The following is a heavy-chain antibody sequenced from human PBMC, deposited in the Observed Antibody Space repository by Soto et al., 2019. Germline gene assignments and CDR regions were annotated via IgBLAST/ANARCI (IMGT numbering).Heavy chain of an antibody. CDR2: ISYDGSNK. D-gene: IGHD3-22*01. V-gene: IGHV3-30*18. J-gene: IGHJ4*02. CDR3: AKEPDTYYYDSSGYSPSYYFDY. CDR1: GFTFSSYG. Sequence: QVQLVESGGGVVQPGRSLRLSCAASGFTFSSYGMHWVRQAPGKGLEWVAVISYDGSNKYYADSVKGRFTISRDNSKNTLYLQMNSLRAEDTAVYHCAKEPDTYYYDSSGYSPSYYFDYWGQGTLVTVSS.